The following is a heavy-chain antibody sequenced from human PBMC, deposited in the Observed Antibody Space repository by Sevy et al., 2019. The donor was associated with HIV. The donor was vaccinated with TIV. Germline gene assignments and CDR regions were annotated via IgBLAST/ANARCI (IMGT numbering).Heavy chain of an antibody. CDR2: ISGSGGST. CDR1: GFTFSSYA. D-gene: IGHD6-13*01. CDR3: AKGGNRSWYWSGESFDY. V-gene: IGHV3-23*01. Sequence: GGSLRLSCAASGFTFSSYAMSWVRQAPGKGLEWVSAISGSGGSTYYADSVKGRFTISRDNSKNTLYLQMNSLRAEDTAVYYCAKGGNRSWYWSGESFDYWGQGTLVTVSS. J-gene: IGHJ4*02.